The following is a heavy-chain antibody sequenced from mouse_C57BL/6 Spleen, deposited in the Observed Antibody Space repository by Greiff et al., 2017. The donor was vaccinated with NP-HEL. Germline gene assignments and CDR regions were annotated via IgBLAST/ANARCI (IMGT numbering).Heavy chain of an antibody. CDR2: IWSDGST. D-gene: IGHD4-1*01. CDR1: GFSLTSYG. Sequence: QVQLKESGPGLVAPSQSLTITCTVSGFSLTSYGVHWVRQPPGKGLEWLVVIWSDGSTTYNSALKSRLSISKDNSKSQVFLKMTSLQTDDTAMYYCARELGKGHAMDYWGQGTSVTVSS. J-gene: IGHJ4*01. V-gene: IGHV2-6*03. CDR3: ARELGKGHAMDY.